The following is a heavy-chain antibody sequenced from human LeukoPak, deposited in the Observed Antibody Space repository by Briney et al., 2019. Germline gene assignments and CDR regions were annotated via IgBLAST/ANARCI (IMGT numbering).Heavy chain of an antibody. D-gene: IGHD2-2*01. Sequence: SETLSLTCAVSGGSISSGGYSWSWIRQPPGKGLEWIGYIYHSGSTYYNPSLKSRVTISVDRSKNQFSLKLSSVTAADTAVYYCARGPYCSSTSCYLGPSWFDPWGQGTLVTVSS. CDR1: GGSISSGGYS. CDR3: ARGPYCSSTSCYLGPSWFDP. J-gene: IGHJ5*02. CDR2: IYHSGST. V-gene: IGHV4-30-2*01.